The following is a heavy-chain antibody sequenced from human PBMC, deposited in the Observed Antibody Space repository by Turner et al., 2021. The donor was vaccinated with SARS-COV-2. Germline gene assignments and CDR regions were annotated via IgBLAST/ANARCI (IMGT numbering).Heavy chain of an antibody. D-gene: IGHD3-10*01. CDR2: ILYDGSNK. V-gene: IGHV3-30*18. CDR3: AKVIGEYYYDSEYDY. CDR1: GFTCSSYG. Sequence: VPLVLSGGGAVQPGRSLRLSCASYGFTCSSYGMHWVSQAPGKGLEGVAVILYDGSNKYYADSVKSRFTISRDKSKNPLYLKMTSLRAEDTAVYYCAKVIGEYYYDSEYDYWGQGTLVTVSS. J-gene: IGHJ4*02.